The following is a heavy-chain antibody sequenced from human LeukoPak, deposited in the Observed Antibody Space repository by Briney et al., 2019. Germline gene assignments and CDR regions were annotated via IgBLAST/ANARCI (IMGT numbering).Heavy chain of an antibody. V-gene: IGHV3-7*04. J-gene: IGHJ4*02. CDR2: IKQDGSKK. Sequence: GGSLRLSCVASGFPFSSYWMTWVRLAPGKGLEWVANIKQDGSKKSYVDSVKGRFTISRDNAKNSLYLQMNSLRAEDTAIYYCTRVGYIDEGIDYWGQGTLVTVSS. CDR3: TRVGYIDEGIDY. D-gene: IGHD5-24*01. CDR1: GFPFSSYW.